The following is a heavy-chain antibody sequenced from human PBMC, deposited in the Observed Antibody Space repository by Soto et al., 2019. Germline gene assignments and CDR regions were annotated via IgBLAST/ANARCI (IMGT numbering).Heavy chain of an antibody. CDR1: GYTFTSYA. V-gene: IGHV1-3*01. CDR3: ARAITYYDILTGWGEDYYYYGMDV. D-gene: IGHD3-9*01. CDR2: INAGNGNT. J-gene: IGHJ6*02. Sequence: QVQLVQSGAEVKKPGASVKVSCKASGYTFTSYAMHWVRQAPGQRLEWMGWINAGNGNTKYSQKFQGRVTITRDTSASTAYMELSSLRSEDTAVYYCARAITYYDILTGWGEDYYYYGMDVWGQGTTVTVSS.